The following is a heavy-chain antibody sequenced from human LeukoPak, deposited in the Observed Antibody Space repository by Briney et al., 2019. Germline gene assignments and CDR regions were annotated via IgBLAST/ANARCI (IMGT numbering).Heavy chain of an antibody. CDR1: GFTFIDYG. CDR2: INWNGGST. Sequence: GGSLRLSCAASGFTFIDYGMSWVRQAPGKGLEWVSGINWNGGSTGYADSVNGRFTISRDNAKNSLYLQMNSLRAEDTALYYCPRARVVGANPGAFDIWGQGTMVTVSS. J-gene: IGHJ3*02. D-gene: IGHD1-26*01. CDR3: PRARVVGANPGAFDI. V-gene: IGHV3-20*04.